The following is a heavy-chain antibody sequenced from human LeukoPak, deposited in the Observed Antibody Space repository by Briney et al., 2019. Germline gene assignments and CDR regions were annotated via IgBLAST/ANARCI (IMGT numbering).Heavy chain of an antibody. CDR1: GDSISSSNW. J-gene: IGHJ6*02. D-gene: IGHD4-17*01. CDR3: ARDSGLRSGMDV. V-gene: IGHV4-4*02. Sequence: GTLSLTCAVSGDSISSSNWWSWVRQPPGKGLEWIGEIYHSGSTNYNPSLKSRVSISVDKSKNQFSLKLYSVTAADTAVYYCARDSGLRSGMDVWGQGTTATVSS. CDR2: IYHSGST.